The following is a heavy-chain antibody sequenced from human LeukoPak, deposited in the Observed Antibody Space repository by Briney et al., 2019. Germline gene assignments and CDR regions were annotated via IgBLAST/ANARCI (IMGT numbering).Heavy chain of an antibody. Sequence: PGGSLRLSCAASGFTFSSYSTNWVRQAPGKGLERVSYISSSSSTIYYADSVKGRLTTSRDNAKNMLYLQINSLRAEDTAVYYCTRGLSPSEAFDIWGQGTMVTVSS. J-gene: IGHJ3*02. CDR3: TRGLSPSEAFDI. D-gene: IGHD5/OR15-5a*01. CDR2: ISSSSSTI. CDR1: GFTFSSYS. V-gene: IGHV3-48*04.